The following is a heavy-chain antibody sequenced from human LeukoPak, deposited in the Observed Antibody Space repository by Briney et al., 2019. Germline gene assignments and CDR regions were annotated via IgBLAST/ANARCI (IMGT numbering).Heavy chain of an antibody. J-gene: IGHJ6*02. CDR2: IRSKAYGGTT. V-gene: IGHV3-49*04. CDR3: TRGPTQIWVYNGMDV. CDR1: GFSFSDHA. D-gene: IGHD5-18*01. Sequence: PGQSLTLSCRASGFSFSDHAMSWVRQPPGKGLDWVAFIRSKAYGGTTEYAASVRGIFTISRDDSKGIAYLQMNSLKTEDTGVYYCTRGPTQIWVYNGMDVWGRGTTVSVSS.